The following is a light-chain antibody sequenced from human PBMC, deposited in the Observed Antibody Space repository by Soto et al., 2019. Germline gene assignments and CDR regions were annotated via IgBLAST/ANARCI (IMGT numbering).Light chain of an antibody. CDR1: QSISSW. Sequence: DIQITQSPSTLSASVGDRVTITCRASQSISSWLAWYQQKPGKAPKLLIYKAASLESGVPSRFSCSGSGTEFPLTPSNLTPYDFATYYGQQNNSYSWRFGQGTKGEIK. CDR3: QQNNSYSWR. V-gene: IGKV1-5*03. J-gene: IGKJ1*01. CDR2: KAA.